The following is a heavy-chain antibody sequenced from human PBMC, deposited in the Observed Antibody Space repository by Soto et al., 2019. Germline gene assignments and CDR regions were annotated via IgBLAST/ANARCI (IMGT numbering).Heavy chain of an antibody. Sequence: VQLVESGGGLIQPGGSPRLSCAASGFTVSNNHMTWVRQAAGKGLELVSFVHGGGSTSYADSVKGRFTISRDNSKNTLYLQMDSLRAEDTAIYYWAGRLTTAASLDYWGRGTLVTGSS. V-gene: IGHV3-53*01. CDR1: GFTVSNNH. CDR3: AGRLTTAASLDY. D-gene: IGHD3-16*01. J-gene: IGHJ4*02. CDR2: VHGGGST.